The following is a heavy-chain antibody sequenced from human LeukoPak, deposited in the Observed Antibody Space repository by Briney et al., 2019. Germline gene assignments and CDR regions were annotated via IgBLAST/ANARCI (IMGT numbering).Heavy chain of an antibody. Sequence: GGSLRLSCAASGFTFDDYAMHWVRQAPGKGLEWVGRIKSKTDGGTTDYAAPVKGRFTISRDDSKNTLYLQMNSLKTEDTAVYYCTTDGLDIVVVPAAIGPYYYMDVWGKGTTVTVSS. CDR1: GFTFDDYA. V-gene: IGHV3-15*01. D-gene: IGHD2-2*01. CDR3: TTDGLDIVVVPAAIGPYYYMDV. J-gene: IGHJ6*03. CDR2: IKSKTDGGTT.